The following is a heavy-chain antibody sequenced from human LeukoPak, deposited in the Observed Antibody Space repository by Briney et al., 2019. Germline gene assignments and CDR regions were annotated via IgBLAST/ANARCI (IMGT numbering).Heavy chain of an antibody. V-gene: IGHV1-2*02. Sequence: ASVKVSCKASGYTFTGYYMHWVRQAPGQGLEWMGWINPNSGGTNYAQKFQGRVTMTRDTSISTAYMELSRLRSDDTAVYYCARDEGRPIYCSGGSCHRFYFDYWGQGTLVTVSS. CDR3: ARDEGRPIYCSGGSCHRFYFDY. D-gene: IGHD2-15*01. CDR1: GYTFTGYY. J-gene: IGHJ4*02. CDR2: INPNSGGT.